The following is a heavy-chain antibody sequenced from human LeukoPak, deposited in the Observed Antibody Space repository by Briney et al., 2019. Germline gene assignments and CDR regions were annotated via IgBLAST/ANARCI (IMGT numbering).Heavy chain of an antibody. CDR3: ARYVVYGSGKYYFDY. D-gene: IGHD3-10*01. V-gene: IGHV4-39*01. CDR2: INYSGST. Sequence: ASETLSLTCTVSGGSVSSTTYYWSWIRQPPGKGLEWIASINYSGSTYYNPSLKSRVTISVDTSENQFSLKLISVTAADTAVYYCARYVVYGSGKYYFDYWGQGTLVTVSS. J-gene: IGHJ4*02. CDR1: GGSVSSTTYY.